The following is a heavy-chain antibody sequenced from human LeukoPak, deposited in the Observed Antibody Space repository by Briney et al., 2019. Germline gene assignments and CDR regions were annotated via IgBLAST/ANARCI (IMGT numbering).Heavy chain of an antibody. CDR3: ARARPSWFDP. CDR2: ISSSGSGGNT. CDR1: GVTLSSYA. V-gene: IGHV3-23*01. D-gene: IGHD6-6*01. J-gene: IGHJ5*02. Sequence: PGGSLRLSCAASGVTLSSYAMSWARQAPGKGLEWVSGISSSGSGGNTYYADSVKGRFTISRDNAKNSLYLQMNSLRAEDTAVYYCARARPSWFDPWGQGTLVTVSS.